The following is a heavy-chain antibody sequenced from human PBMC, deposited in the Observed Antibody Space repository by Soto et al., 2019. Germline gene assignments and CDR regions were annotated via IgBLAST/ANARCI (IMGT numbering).Heavy chain of an antibody. CDR3: ARGERYDILTGYMDV. CDR2: ISAYNGNT. CDR1: GYTFTSYG. Sequence: ASVKVSCEASGYTFTSYGISWVRQAPGQGLEWMGWISAYNGNTNYAQKLQGRVTMTTDTSTSTAYMELRSLRSDDTAVYYCARGERYDILTGYMDVWGQGTTVTVSS. J-gene: IGHJ6*02. D-gene: IGHD3-9*01. V-gene: IGHV1-18*01.